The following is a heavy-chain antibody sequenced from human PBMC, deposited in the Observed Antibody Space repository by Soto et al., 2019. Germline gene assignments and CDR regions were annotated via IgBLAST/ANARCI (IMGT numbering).Heavy chain of an antibody. CDR2: IYHSGST. Sequence: QLQLQESGSGLVKPSQTLSLTCAVSGGSISSGGYSWSWIRQPPGKGLEWIGYIYHSGSTYYNPSLKIRVTISVDRSKHQFSLNLSSVTAADTAVYYCARAHYGDCGYGMDVWGQGTTVTVSS. V-gene: IGHV4-30-2*01. J-gene: IGHJ6*02. CDR1: GGSISSGGYS. D-gene: IGHD4-17*01. CDR3: ARAHYGDCGYGMDV.